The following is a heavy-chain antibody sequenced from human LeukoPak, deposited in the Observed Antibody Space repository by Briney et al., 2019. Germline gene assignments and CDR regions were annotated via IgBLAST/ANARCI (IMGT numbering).Heavy chain of an antibody. D-gene: IGHD5-12*01. J-gene: IGHJ6*02. CDR2: MNPNSGNT. CDR1: GYTFTSYD. V-gene: IGHV1-8*01. Sequence: ASVKVSCKASGYTFTSYDINWVRQATGRGLEWMGWMNPNSGNTGYAQKFQGRVTMTRNTSISTAYMELSSPRSEDTAVYYCARSGYDFDYYYYYGMDVWGQGTTVTVSS. CDR3: ARSGYDFDYYYYYGMDV.